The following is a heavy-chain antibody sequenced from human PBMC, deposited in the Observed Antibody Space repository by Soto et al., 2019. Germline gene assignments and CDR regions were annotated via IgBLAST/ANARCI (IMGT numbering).Heavy chain of an antibody. V-gene: IGHV4-59*08. CDR1: GDSISSYY. J-gene: IGHJ4*02. CDR3: ARAYATSWYTYYFDY. CDR2: ISYSGST. Sequence: QVQLQESGPGLVKPSETLSLTCAVSGDSISSYYWGWIRQPPGKGLEWMGYISYSGSTNYHPSLKSRVTLSSDTTKNQLSLKLTSVTAAYTTVYHCARAYATSWYTYYFDYWGQGALVTVSS. D-gene: IGHD6-13*01.